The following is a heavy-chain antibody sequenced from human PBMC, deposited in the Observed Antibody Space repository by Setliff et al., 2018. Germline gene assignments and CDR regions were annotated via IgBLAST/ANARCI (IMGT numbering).Heavy chain of an antibody. D-gene: IGHD2-21*01. CDR3: TRDIVVFTDIDYYYSGMDV. J-gene: IGHJ6*02. Sequence: GGSLRLSCAASGFAFNTYWMHWVRQVPGKGLVWVACINGDGSVANYADAVKGRFTISRDNAKNTLSLQMNTLKAEDTAVYYCTRDIVVFTDIDYYYSGMDVWGQGTAVT. V-gene: IGHV3-74*01. CDR2: INGDGSVA. CDR1: GFAFNTYW.